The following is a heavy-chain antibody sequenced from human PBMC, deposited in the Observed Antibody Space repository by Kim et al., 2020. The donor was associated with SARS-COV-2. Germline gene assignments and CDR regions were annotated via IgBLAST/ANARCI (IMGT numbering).Heavy chain of an antibody. J-gene: IGHJ4*02. CDR2: ISSSSSYI. CDR1: GFTFSSYS. D-gene: IGHD3-16*01. CDR3: ARDALYDYGWGGTGVWFDC. Sequence: GGSLRLSCAASGFTFSSYSMNWVRQAPGKGLEWVSAISSSSSYIYYADSVKGRFTISRDNAKNSLYLQMNSLRAEDTAVYYCARDALYDYGWGGTGVWFDCWGQGTLVTVSS. V-gene: IGHV3-21*01.